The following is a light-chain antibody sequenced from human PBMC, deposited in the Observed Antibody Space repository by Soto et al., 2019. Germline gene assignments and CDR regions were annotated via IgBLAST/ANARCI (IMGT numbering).Light chain of an antibody. J-gene: IGLJ1*01. CDR2: TIS. Sequence: QAVVTQEPSLTVSPGGTVTLTCASSTGAVTSDSYPSWFQQKPGQAPGALIYTISNKHSWTPARFSGSPLGGKAALTLSDVQPEDEAAYFCLLYYDGAQVFGPGTKVTVL. CDR3: LLYYDGAQV. V-gene: IGLV7-43*01. CDR1: TGAVTSDSY.